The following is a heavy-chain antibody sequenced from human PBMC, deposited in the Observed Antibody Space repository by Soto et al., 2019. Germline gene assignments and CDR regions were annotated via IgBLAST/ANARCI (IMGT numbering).Heavy chain of an antibody. V-gene: IGHV1-2*02. D-gene: IGHD2-15*01. J-gene: IGHJ4*02. CDR1: GYTFTGYY. Sequence: GASVKVSCKASGYTFTGYYMHWVRQAPGQGLEWMGWINPNSGATNSAQKFQDRVTMTRDTSINTAYMELSRLRSDDTAVYYCAKVAYGGNHFDYWGQGTLVTVSS. CDR3: AKVAYGGNHFDY. CDR2: INPNSGAT.